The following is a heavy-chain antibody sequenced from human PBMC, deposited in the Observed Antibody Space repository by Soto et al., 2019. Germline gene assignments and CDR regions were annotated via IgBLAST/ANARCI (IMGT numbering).Heavy chain of an antibody. D-gene: IGHD3-10*01. CDR1: GDSVSSNSAA. V-gene: IGHV6-1*01. Sequence: SSETLSLTCAISGDSVSSNSAAWNWIRQSPSRGLEWLGRTYYRSKWYNDYAVSVKSRITINPDTSKNQFSLQLNSVTPEDTAVYYCARDLYGSGSYYFYYYYGMDVWGQGTTVGVSS. CDR3: ARDLYGSGSYYFYYYYGMDV. J-gene: IGHJ6*02. CDR2: TYYRSKWYN.